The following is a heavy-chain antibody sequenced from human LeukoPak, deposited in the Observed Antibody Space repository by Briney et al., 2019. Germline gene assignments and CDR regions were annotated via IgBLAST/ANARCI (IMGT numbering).Heavy chain of an antibody. Sequence: GGSLRLSCTASGFTFGDYAMSWFRQAPGKGLEWVGFIRSKAYGGTTEYAASVKGRFTISRDDSKSIAYLQMNSLKTEDTAVYYCTRDDGRIRRGSVLFYYYYYMDVWGKGTTVTVSS. CDR2: IRSKAYGGTT. CDR3: TRDDGRIRRGSVLFYYYYYMDV. D-gene: IGHD2-15*01. J-gene: IGHJ6*03. CDR1: GFTFGDYA. V-gene: IGHV3-49*03.